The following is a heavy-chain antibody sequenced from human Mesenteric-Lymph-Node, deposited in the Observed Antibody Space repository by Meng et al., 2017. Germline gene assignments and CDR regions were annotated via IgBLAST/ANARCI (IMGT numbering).Heavy chain of an antibody. CDR3: ARGAKWELLSSGTQDDAFEI. J-gene: IGHJ3*02. D-gene: IGHD1-26*01. CDR2: INHSGGT. CDR1: GGSFSGYY. V-gene: IGHV4-34*01. Sequence: SETLSLTCAVHGGSFSGYYWSWIRQPPGKGLEWIGEINHSGGTNYNPSLKSRVTISEDTSKSHFSLKLSSVTAADTAIYYCARGAKWELLSSGTQDDAFEIWGQGTMVTVSS.